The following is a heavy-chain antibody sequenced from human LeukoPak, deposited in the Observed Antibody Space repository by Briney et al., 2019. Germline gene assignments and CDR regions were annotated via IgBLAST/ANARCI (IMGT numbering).Heavy chain of an antibody. Sequence: ASETLSLTCTVSGGSISSYYWSWIRQPPGKGLEWIGYIYYSGSTNYNPSLKSRVTISVDTSKNQFSLKLSSVTAADTAVYYCARVDSSNWYEYRGYFDYWGQGTLVTVSS. J-gene: IGHJ4*02. D-gene: IGHD6-13*01. CDR1: GGSISSYY. V-gene: IGHV4-59*01. CDR2: IYYSGST. CDR3: ARVDSSNWYEYRGYFDY.